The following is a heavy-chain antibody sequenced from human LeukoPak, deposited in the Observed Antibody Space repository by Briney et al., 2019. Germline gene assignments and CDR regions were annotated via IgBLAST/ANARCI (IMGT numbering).Heavy chain of an antibody. J-gene: IGHJ4*02. CDR3: ASKSSDFDY. Sequence: SETLSLTCTVSGGSISSSSYYWSWIRQPPGKGLEWIGEINHSGSTNYNPSLKSRVTISVDTSKNQFSLKLSSVTAADTAVYYCASKSSDFDYWGQGTLVTVSS. V-gene: IGHV4-39*07. D-gene: IGHD6-25*01. CDR1: GGSISSSSYY. CDR2: INHSGST.